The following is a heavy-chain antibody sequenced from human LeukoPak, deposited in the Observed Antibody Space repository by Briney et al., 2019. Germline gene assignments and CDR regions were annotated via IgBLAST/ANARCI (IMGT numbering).Heavy chain of an antibody. V-gene: IGHV4-61*08. J-gene: IGHJ6*03. CDR3: ARGVGAIYYYYYYMDV. Sequence: SETLSLTCTVSGGSFSSGGYYWSWIRQPPGKGLEWIGYIYYSGSTNYNPSLKSRVTISVDTSKNQFSLKLSSVTAADTAVYYCARGVGAIYYYYYYMDVWGKGTTVTVSS. D-gene: IGHD1-26*01. CDR1: GGSFSSGGYY. CDR2: IYYSGST.